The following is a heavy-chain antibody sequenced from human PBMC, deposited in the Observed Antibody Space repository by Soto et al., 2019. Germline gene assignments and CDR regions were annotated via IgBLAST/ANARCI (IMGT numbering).Heavy chain of an antibody. D-gene: IGHD3-22*01. CDR1: GFTFSSYS. Sequence: GGSLRLSCAASGFTFSSYSMNWVRQAPGKGLEWVSYISSSSTIYYADSVKGRFTISRDNAKNSLYLQMNSLRAEDTAVYYCAREDYYYDSSPKYGMDVWGQGTTVTVSS. CDR2: ISSSSTI. J-gene: IGHJ6*02. CDR3: AREDYYYDSSPKYGMDV. V-gene: IGHV3-48*01.